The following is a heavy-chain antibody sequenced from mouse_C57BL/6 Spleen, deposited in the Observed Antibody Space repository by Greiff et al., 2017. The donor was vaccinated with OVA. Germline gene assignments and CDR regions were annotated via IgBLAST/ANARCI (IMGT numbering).Heavy chain of an antibody. CDR3: TRDRDGTYAMDY. Sequence: EVKLVESGAGLVKPGGSLKLSCAASGFTFSSYAMSWVRQTPEKRLEWVAYISSGGDYIYYADTVKGRFTISRDNARNTLYLQMSSLKSEDTAMYYCTRDRDGTYAMDYWGQGTSVTVSS. D-gene: IGHD2-1*01. V-gene: IGHV5-9-1*02. CDR2: ISSGGDYI. J-gene: IGHJ4*01. CDR1: GFTFSSYA.